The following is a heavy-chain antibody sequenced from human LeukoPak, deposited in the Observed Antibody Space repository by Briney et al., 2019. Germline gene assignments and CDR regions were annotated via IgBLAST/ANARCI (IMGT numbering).Heavy chain of an antibody. CDR3: ARLGENWYYFDY. D-gene: IGHD1-1*01. V-gene: IGHV5-51*01. Sequence: GEALQISCKGSGYSFTSYWIGWGRPMPGKGLGWMGIIYPGDSDTRYSPSFQGQVTISADKSISTAYLQWSSLKASDTAMYYCARLGENWYYFDYWGQGTLVTVSS. CDR2: IYPGDSDT. J-gene: IGHJ4*02. CDR1: GYSFTSYW.